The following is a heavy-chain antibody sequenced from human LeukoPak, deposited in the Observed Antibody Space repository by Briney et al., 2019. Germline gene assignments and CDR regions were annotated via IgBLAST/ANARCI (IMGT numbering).Heavy chain of an antibody. D-gene: IGHD3-22*01. V-gene: IGHV4-59*08. CDR2: IYYSGST. CDR3: ARSYYDSSDYYFTS. CDR1: DGSISSYY. Sequence: PSETLSLTCTVSDGSISSYYWSWIRHPPGKGLEWIGYIYYSGSTNYNPSLKSRVTISVDTSKNQFSLKLSSVTAADTAVYYCARSYYDSSDYYFTSWGQGILVTVSS. J-gene: IGHJ4*02.